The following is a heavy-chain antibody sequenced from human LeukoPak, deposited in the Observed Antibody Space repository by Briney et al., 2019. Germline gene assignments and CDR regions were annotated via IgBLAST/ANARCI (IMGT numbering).Heavy chain of an antibody. CDR2: IHSTDSHA. D-gene: IGHD4-17*01. CDR1: GFTLTNYW. V-gene: IGHV5-51*01. CDR3: AGARHGDFRWDY. Sequence: GESLKISCQDSGFTLTNYWIGWVRQMPGKGLEWMGIIHSTDSHAKYSPSFQGQVTISVDKSISTAYLQWRGLKASDTAMYYCAGARHGDFRWDYWGQGTLVTVSS. J-gene: IGHJ4*02.